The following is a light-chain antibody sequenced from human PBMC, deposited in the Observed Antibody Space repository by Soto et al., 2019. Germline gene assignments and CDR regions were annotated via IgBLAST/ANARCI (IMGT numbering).Light chain of an antibody. V-gene: IGLV2-11*01. CDR2: DVS. CDR1: SSDVDGYNY. Sequence: QSALTQPRSVSGSPGQSVTISCTGTSSDVDGYNYVSWYQHHPGRAPKLIISDVSKRPSGVPDRFSGSKSGNTASLTISGLQAEDEADYYCSSYAGNNILIFGGGTKLTVL. CDR3: SSYAGNNILI. J-gene: IGLJ2*01.